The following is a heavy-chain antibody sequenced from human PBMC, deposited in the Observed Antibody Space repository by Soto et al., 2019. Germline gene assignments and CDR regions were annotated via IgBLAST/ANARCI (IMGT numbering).Heavy chain of an antibody. D-gene: IGHD2-15*01. V-gene: IGHV1-18*01. CDR2: ITAYHGDT. CDR3: VGFLQGSPGYLDF. J-gene: IGHJ4*02. Sequence: QIQLVQSGAEVKKPGASVKVSCKASAYTFPSLAFTWVRQAPGLGLEWMGWITAYHGDTKYVQKFQGRVTMTTDTSTSSAYMDLRSRRSDDTAVYYCVGFLQGSPGYLDFWGQGSLVIGSS. CDR1: AYTFPSLA.